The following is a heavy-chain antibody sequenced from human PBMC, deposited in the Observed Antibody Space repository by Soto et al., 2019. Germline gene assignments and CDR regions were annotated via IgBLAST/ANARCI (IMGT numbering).Heavy chain of an antibody. CDR3: AREVAGIHLYFAL. Sequence: QVQLQESGPGLVKPSGTLSLTCAVSGGSISSSSSNYRSWVRQPPGKGLGWIGDIYESGSTNYNPPLTSRVTISMDTSKNQFSLKVTSVTAANTAVYYCAREVAGIHLYFALWGRGTLVTVSS. D-gene: IGHD1-26*01. CDR2: IYESGST. V-gene: IGHV4-4*02. J-gene: IGHJ2*01. CDR1: GGSISSSSSNY.